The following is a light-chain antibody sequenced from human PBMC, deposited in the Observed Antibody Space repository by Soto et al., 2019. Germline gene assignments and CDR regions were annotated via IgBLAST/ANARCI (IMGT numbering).Light chain of an antibody. CDR1: QSVSRSY. CDR3: QQRSSWPLFT. CDR2: AAS. Sequence: EIVLTQSPGTRSLSPGERATLSCRASQSVSRSYLAWYQQKPGQAPRLLIYAASHRAPGIPARFSGSGPGTDLTLPISSLQPEDLAVYYCQQRSSWPLFTFGPGTKVDI. J-gene: IGKJ3*01. V-gene: IGKV3D-11*02.